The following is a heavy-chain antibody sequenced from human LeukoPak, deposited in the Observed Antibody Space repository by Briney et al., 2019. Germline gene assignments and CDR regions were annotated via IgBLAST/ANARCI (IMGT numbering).Heavy chain of an antibody. J-gene: IGHJ3*02. D-gene: IGHD4-17*01. CDR2: IYHSGST. Sequence: PSETLSLTCAVSGYSISSGYYWGWIRQPPGKGLEWIGSIYHSGSTYYNPSLKSRVTISVDTSKSQFSLKLSSVTAADTAVYYCARRLRKTFDAFDIWGQGTMVTVSS. V-gene: IGHV4-38-2*01. CDR1: GYSISSGYY. CDR3: ARRLRKTFDAFDI.